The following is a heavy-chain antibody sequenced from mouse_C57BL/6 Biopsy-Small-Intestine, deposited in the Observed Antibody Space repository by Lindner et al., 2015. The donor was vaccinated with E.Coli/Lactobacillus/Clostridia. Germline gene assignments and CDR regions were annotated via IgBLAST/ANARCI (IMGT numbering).Heavy chain of an antibody. V-gene: IGHV1-74*01. CDR2: INTGAGGT. D-gene: IGHD1-1*01. J-gene: IGHJ4*01. CDR1: GYTFTSFY. Sequence: SVKVSCKASGYTFTSFYMNWVRQAPGQGLEWMGIINTGAGGTAYAQRFQGRVAMTRDTSTSTVYMELSSLRSEDTAVYYCAAGGTTGDYVWGSLNYWGQGTLVSVSS. CDR3: AAGGTTGDYVWGSLNY.